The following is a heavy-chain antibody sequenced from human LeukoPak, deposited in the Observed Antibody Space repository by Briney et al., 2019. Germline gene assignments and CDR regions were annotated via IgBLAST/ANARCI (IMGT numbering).Heavy chain of an antibody. D-gene: IGHD2-2*01. CDR3: ARSGGDIVVVPAAGGKFDP. CDR2: INPNSGGT. V-gene: IGHV1-2*02. J-gene: IGHJ5*02. CDR1: GYTFTGYY. Sequence: ASVKVSCKASGYTFTGYYMHWVRQAPGQGLEWMGWINPNSGGTNYAQKFQGRVTMTRDTSIATAYMELSRLRSDDTAVYYCARSGGDIVVVPAAGGKFDPWGQGTLVTVSS.